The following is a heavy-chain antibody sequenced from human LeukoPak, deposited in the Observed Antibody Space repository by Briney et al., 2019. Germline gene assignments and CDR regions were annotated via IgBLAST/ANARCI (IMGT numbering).Heavy chain of an antibody. V-gene: IGHV1-3*01. Sequence: WASVRVSCKASGYTFTSYAMHWVRQAPGQRLEWMGWINAGNGNTKYSQKFQGRVTITRDTSASTAYMELSSLRSEDTAVYYCARDSSSWYVKGSDYWGQGTLVTVSS. CDR1: GYTFTSYA. D-gene: IGHD6-13*01. CDR3: ARDSSSWYVKGSDY. CDR2: INAGNGNT. J-gene: IGHJ4*02.